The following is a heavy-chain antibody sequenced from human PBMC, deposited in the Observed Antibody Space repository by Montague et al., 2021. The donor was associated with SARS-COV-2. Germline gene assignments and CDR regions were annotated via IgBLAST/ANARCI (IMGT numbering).Heavy chain of an antibody. CDR2: LYYSGST. Sequence: SETLSLTCTVSGGSISSSSHYWGWIRQPPGKGLEWIGSLYYSGSTYYNPSLKSRVTISVDTSKNQFSLKLSSVTAADTAVFYCARHSGDYKIFGVVIYYMDVWGKGTTVTVSS. D-gene: IGHD3-3*01. J-gene: IGHJ6*03. CDR3: ARHSGDYKIFGVVIYYMDV. CDR1: GGSISSSSHY. V-gene: IGHV4-39*01.